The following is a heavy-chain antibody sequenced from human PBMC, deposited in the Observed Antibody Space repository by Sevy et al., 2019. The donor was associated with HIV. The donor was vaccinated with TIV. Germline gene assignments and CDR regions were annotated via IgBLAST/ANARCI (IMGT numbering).Heavy chain of an antibody. CDR2: ISYDGNTK. CDR3: ARDAGESIGWYPGY. J-gene: IGHJ4*02. Sequence: GGSLRLSCAASGFTFGAHGMHWVRQAPGKGLEWVAVISYDGNTKYYGDSVKGRFTISRDNSKNALFLQVNSLGPEDTAAYHCARDAGESIGWYPGYWGQGTLVTVSS. D-gene: IGHD6-19*01. CDR1: GFTFGAHG. V-gene: IGHV3-30*03.